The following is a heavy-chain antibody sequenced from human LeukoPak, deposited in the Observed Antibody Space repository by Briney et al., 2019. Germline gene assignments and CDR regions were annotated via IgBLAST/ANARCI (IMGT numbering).Heavy chain of an antibody. CDR2: ISSSNSFK. CDR3: ARDLGYYRADC. CDR1: GFIFSTYS. J-gene: IGHJ4*02. V-gene: IGHV3-21*01. D-gene: IGHD1-26*01. Sequence: GGSLRLSCAASGFIFSTYSMNWVRQAPGKGLEWVSSISSSNSFKYYADSAKGRFTISRDNAKNSLYLQMNSLRAEDTAVYYCARDLGYYRADCWGQGTLVTVSS.